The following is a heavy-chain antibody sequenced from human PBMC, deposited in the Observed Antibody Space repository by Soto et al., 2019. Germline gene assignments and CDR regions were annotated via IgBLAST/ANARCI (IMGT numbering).Heavy chain of an antibody. CDR3: SRRAPEGFDP. CDR2: IDYRGTI. V-gene: IGHV4-39*02. J-gene: IGHJ5*02. CDR1: GGSIATSSYF. Sequence: PSETLSLTCTVSGGSIATSSYFWAWIRRPPGKGLEWIGSIDYRGTIYNNPSLKSRVTISVDTSKNHFSLKLDSVTAAETALYYCSRRAPEGFDPWGKGTLVTVSS.